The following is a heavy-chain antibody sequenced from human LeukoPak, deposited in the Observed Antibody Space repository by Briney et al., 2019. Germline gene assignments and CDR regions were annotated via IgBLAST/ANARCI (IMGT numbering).Heavy chain of an antibody. J-gene: IGHJ4*02. D-gene: IGHD6-13*01. Sequence: GESLKISCQGSAYIFASYWIGWVRQMPGKGLEWMGIIYPDDSDTRYSPSFQGQVTISVDKSIRTAYLQWSSLKASDTAMYYCARRSSSSWDFDYWGQGTLVTVSS. CDR3: ARRSSSSWDFDY. V-gene: IGHV5-51*01. CDR2: IYPDDSDT. CDR1: AYIFASYW.